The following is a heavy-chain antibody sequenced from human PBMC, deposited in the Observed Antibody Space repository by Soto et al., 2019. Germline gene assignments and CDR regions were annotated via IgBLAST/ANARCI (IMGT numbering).Heavy chain of an antibody. V-gene: IGHV4-39*07. J-gene: IGHJ6*02. CDR3: ARANYDIRYGMDV. CDR2: IYFGGSI. Sequence: KASETLSLTCTVSGGSMRSTSLYWGWIRQPPGKGLEWIGSIYFGGSINYNPSLKSRVTISVDTSKNQFSLKLSSVTAADTAVYYCARANYDIRYGMDVWGQGTTVTVSS. CDR1: GGSMRSTSLY. D-gene: IGHD3-9*01.